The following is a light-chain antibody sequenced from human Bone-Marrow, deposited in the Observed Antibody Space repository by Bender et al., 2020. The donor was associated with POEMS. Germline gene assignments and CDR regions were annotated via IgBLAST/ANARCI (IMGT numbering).Light chain of an antibody. Sequence: QSVLTQPPSVSAAPGQTVTISCSGSSFNIGKNYVSWYQQVPGSAPKLLNYDNNKRPSGIPDRFSGSKSGTSASLAITGLQSDDEAIYFCVAWDASLNGWVFGGGTKLTVL. CDR1: SFNIGKNY. CDR2: DNN. J-gene: IGLJ3*02. V-gene: IGLV1-51*01. CDR3: VAWDASLNGWV.